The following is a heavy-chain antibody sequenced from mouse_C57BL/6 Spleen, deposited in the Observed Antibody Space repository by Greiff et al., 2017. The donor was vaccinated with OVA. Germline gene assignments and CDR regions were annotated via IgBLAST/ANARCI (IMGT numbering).Heavy chain of an antibody. Sequence: VQLQQSGAALVKPGASVKISCKASGYAFSSYWMNWVKPRPGRGLAWLGQIYPGAGDPNSTGKFTGTAPLTEAKSSSTAYMQRSSLTSEDSAVYFCARWGCNYRPWFAYWGQGTLGTVSA. CDR2: IYPGAGDP. CDR3: ARWGCNYRPWFAY. D-gene: IGHD2-1*01. J-gene: IGHJ3*01. CDR1: GYAFSSYW. V-gene: IGHV1-80*01.